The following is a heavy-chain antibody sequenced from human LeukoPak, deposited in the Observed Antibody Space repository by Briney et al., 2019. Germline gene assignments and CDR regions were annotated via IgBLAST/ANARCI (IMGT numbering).Heavy chain of an antibody. Sequence: SETLSLTCTVSGGSISSFYWSWIRQPPGKGLEWIGYIYYSGSTNYNPSLKSRVTISVDTSKNQFSLKLTSVTAADTAVYYCARGGSSWSTDYYYCGMDVWGQGTTGNGSS. CDR1: GGSISSFY. V-gene: IGHV4-59*01. D-gene: IGHD6-13*01. CDR2: IYYSGST. J-gene: IGHJ6*02. CDR3: ARGGSSWSTDYYYCGMDV.